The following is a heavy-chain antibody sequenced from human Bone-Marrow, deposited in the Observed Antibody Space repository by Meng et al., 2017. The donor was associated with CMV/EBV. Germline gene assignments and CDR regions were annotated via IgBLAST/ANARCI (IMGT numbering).Heavy chain of an antibody. CDR1: GFTFSSYA. D-gene: IGHD3-10*01. J-gene: IGHJ4*02. Sequence: GESLKISCAASGFTFSSYAMSWVRQAPGKGLEWVSYISSSGSTIYYADSVKGRFSISRDNAKNTVFLQMNSLRAEDTAVYYCVKTYGSGTYSFGKWGQGTLVTVSS. CDR3: VKTYGSGTYSFGK. CDR2: ISSSGSTI. V-gene: IGHV3-48*04.